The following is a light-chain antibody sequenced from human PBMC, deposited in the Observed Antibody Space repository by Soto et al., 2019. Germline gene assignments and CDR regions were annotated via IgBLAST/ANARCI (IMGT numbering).Light chain of an antibody. Sequence: IQMTQSPSTLSSSVGDRVKITCRASQSISSWLAWYQQKPGKAPKLLIYKASSLESGVPSRFSGSGSGTEFTLTISSLQPDDFATYYCQQYNSYWTFGQGTKVDIK. CDR3: QQYNSYWT. CDR1: QSISSW. CDR2: KAS. V-gene: IGKV1-5*03. J-gene: IGKJ1*01.